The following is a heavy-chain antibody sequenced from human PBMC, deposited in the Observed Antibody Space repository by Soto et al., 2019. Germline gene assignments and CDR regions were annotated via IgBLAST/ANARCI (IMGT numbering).Heavy chain of an antibody. J-gene: IGHJ4*02. V-gene: IGHV1-69*06. Sequence: QVQLVQSGAEVKKPGSSMKVSCKASGGTFNTFAISWVRQAPGQGLGWMGGIIPVLGPAFYAPKFQGRVTITAEKSTTTAYLELSNLTSEDTAVYYCARAAKRYFDYWGQGTLVTVSS. CDR1: GGTFNTFA. CDR3: ARAAKRYFDY. CDR2: IIPVLGPA.